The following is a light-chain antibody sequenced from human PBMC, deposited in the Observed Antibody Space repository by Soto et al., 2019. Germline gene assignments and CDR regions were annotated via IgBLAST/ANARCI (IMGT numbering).Light chain of an antibody. V-gene: IGKV3-15*01. J-gene: IGKJ1*01. CDR2: GAS. CDR3: QQYNTSPRT. Sequence: EIVMTQSPATLSVSPGERATLSCRASQSVSNNLAWYQQKPGQAPRLLIYGASTRATGIPARFSGSGSGTEFTLTVSSLQSEDFAVYYCQQYNTSPRTFCQGTKVEIK. CDR1: QSVSNN.